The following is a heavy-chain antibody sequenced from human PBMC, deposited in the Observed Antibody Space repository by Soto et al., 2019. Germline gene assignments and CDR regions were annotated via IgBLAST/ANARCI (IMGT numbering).Heavy chain of an antibody. CDR1: GFTLSSYA. CDR2: ISGSGGST. D-gene: IGHD6-19*01. V-gene: IGHV3-23*01. CDR3: ARRSSGWYFDY. Sequence: EVQLLESGGGLVRPGGSLRLSCAASGFTLSSYAMSWVRQAPGKGLEWVSAISGSGGSTYYADSVKGRFTFTRDNSKNTLYLQMNSLTAEDTAVYYCARRSSGWYFDYWGQGTLVTVSS. J-gene: IGHJ4*02.